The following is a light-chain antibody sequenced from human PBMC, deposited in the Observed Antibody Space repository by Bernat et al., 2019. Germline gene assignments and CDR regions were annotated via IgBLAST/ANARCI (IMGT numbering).Light chain of an antibody. J-gene: IGLJ3*02. Sequence: QSVLTQPPSASGTPGQRVTISCSGSSSDIGSNSVTWYQQFPGTAPKVLMYATNERPSGVPDRFSGSKSGTSASLAISGLLSDDEADYYCAAWEDSLNGWVLGGGTKLTVL. CDR3: AAWEDSLNGWV. V-gene: IGLV1-44*01. CDR1: SSDIGSNS. CDR2: ATN.